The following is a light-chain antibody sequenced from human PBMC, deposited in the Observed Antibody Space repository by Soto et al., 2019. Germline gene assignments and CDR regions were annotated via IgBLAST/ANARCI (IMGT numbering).Light chain of an antibody. CDR3: QQSFSTPT. J-gene: IGKJ5*01. CDR1: QRINIY. CDR2: SAS. V-gene: IGKV1-39*01. Sequence: DIQVTQSPSSLSTSIGDRVTTTCRASQRINIYLNWYRQKPGKAPELLIYSASNLQSGVPSRFSGSGSGTDFTLTISGLQSEDFATYYCQQSFSTPTFGQGTRLEIK.